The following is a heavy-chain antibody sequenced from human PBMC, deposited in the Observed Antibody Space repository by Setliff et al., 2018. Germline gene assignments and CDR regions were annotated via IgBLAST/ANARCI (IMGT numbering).Heavy chain of an antibody. CDR2: IYYSGTT. D-gene: IGHD4-4*01. CDR1: DGSLSTYY. Sequence: SETLSLTCTVSDGSLSTYYWSWIRQPPGKGLEWIGYIYYSGTTYYNPSLKSRVTISLDTSKNQFSLSLASVTAEDTAVYYCARMSGFQYSDVWDKGTTVTYPQ. V-gene: IGHV4-59*08. J-gene: IGHJ6*04. CDR3: ARMSGFQYSDV.